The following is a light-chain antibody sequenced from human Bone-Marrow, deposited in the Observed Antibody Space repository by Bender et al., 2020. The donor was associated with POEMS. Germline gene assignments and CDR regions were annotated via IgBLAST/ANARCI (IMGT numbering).Light chain of an antibody. J-gene: IGLJ3*02. CDR1: SSNIGAND. CDR3: QSHDNGLSAWV. Sequence: QSVLTQPPSVSRAPGQRVSISCSGSSSNIGANDVHWYQLFPGLAPKLLIFDNDNRPAEVPDRFSGSKSDTSASLIITGLQPGDEADYYCQSHDNGLSAWVFGGGTKLTVL. V-gene: IGLV1-40*01. CDR2: DND.